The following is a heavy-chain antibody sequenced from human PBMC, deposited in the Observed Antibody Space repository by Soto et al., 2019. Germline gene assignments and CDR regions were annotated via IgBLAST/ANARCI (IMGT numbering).Heavy chain of an antibody. CDR1: GFTFGDYA. CDR2: IRSKAYGGTT. V-gene: IGHV3-49*03. CDR3: TRETSGYSYGLQNYYGMDV. J-gene: IGHJ6*02. D-gene: IGHD5-18*01. Sequence: PGGSLRLSCTASGFTFGDYAMSWFRQAPGKGLEWVGFIRSKAYGGTTEYAASVKGRFTISRDDSKSIAYLQMNSLKTEDTAVYYCTRETSGYSYGLQNYYGMDVWGQGTTVTVSS.